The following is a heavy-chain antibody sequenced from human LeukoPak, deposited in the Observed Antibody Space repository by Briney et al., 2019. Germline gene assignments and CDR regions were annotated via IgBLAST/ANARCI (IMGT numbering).Heavy chain of an antibody. CDR3: AREHSSSWLHSWFDP. CDR2: MNPNSGNT. CDR1: GYTFTSYD. Sequence: ASLKVSCKASGYTFTSYDINWVRQATGQGLEWMGWMNPNSGNTGYAQKFQGRVTMTRNTSISTAYMELSSLRSEDTAVYYCAREHSSSWLHSWFDPWGQGTLVTVSS. D-gene: IGHD6-13*01. V-gene: IGHV1-8*01. J-gene: IGHJ5*02.